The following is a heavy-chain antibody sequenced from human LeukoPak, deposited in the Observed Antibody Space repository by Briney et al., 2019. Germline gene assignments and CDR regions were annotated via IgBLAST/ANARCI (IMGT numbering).Heavy chain of an antibody. Sequence: GGSLRLSCVGSGFTFNSYAFHWVRQAPGKGLEWVAVISPEGTFKYYADSVKGRFTISRDKSKKTLSLQMNSLKTEDTAVYYCARAVVAASTPSDYWGQGTLVTVSS. CDR2: ISPEGTFK. V-gene: IGHV3-30-3*01. CDR1: GFTFNSYA. CDR3: ARAVVAASTPSDY. D-gene: IGHD2-15*01. J-gene: IGHJ4*02.